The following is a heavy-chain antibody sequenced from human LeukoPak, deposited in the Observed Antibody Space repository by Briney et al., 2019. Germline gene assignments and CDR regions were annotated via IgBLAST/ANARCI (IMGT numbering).Heavy chain of an antibody. CDR1: GFTFSSYW. Sequence: TGGSLRLSCAASGFTFSSYWMSWVRQAPGKGLEWVANIKQDVSEKYYVDSVKGRFTISRDNAENSLYLQMNSLRAEDTAVYYCARQISLQTGYYWGGSYYYYMDVWGRGTTVTISS. J-gene: IGHJ6*03. CDR2: IKQDVSEK. CDR3: ARQISLQTGYYWGGSYYYYMDV. D-gene: IGHD3-9*01. V-gene: IGHV3-7*01.